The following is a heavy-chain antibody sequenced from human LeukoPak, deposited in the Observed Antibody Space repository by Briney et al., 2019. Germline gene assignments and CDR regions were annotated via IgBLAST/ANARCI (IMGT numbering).Heavy chain of an antibody. J-gene: IGHJ4*02. CDR3: ARGPPPPRRRAQTPKTSSSSPGNFDY. Sequence: SSETLSLTCTVSGYSISNSYSWGWIRQSPGKGLEWIGTIYHRGKVYYNPSLQSRLTMSIDTSKNQFSLRLSSVTAADTAVYYCARGPPPPRRRAQTPKTSSSSPGNFDYWGQGTLVTVSS. CDR2: IYHRGKV. V-gene: IGHV4-38-2*02. CDR1: GYSISNSYS. D-gene: IGHD6-6*01.